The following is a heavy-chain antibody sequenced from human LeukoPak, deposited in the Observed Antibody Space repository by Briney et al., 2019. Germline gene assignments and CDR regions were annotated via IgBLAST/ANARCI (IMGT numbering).Heavy chain of an antibody. V-gene: IGHV4-39*01. CDR1: GDSIISGTYF. CDR2: IYYSGNT. Sequence: SETLSLTCTVSGDSIISGTYFWAWIRKPPGKGLEWIGSIYYSGNTYYKPSLKSRVTISLDVTQFSLKLTSMTAADTAVYYCASGKDELPAAVVDSWGQGILATVSS. CDR3: ASGKDELPAAVVDS. D-gene: IGHD2-2*01. J-gene: IGHJ4*02.